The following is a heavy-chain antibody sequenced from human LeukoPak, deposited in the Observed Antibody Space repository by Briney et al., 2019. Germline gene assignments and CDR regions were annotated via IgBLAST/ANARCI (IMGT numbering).Heavy chain of an antibody. D-gene: IGHD6-6*01. J-gene: IGHJ3*02. V-gene: IGHV3-23*01. Sequence: GGSLRLSCAASGFTFSSYAMSWVRQAPGKGLEWVSSISGNGGSIYYAVSVQGRFTISRDNSKNTLYLQMNSLKVEDTAVYYCAKNRWAARIIIDAFDIWGQGTMVTVSS. CDR2: ISGNGGSI. CDR1: GFTFSSYA. CDR3: AKNRWAARIIIDAFDI.